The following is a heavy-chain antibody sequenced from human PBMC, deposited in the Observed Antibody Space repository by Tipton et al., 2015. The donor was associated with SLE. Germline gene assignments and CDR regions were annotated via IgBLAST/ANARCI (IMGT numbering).Heavy chain of an antibody. CDR2: LYHTGTT. CDR1: GGSISSYY. CDR3: ARRRYCGGAKCYYFDY. V-gene: IGHV4-59*08. D-gene: IGHD2-21*01. J-gene: IGHJ4*02. Sequence: TLSLTCTVSGGSISSYYWSWIRQSPGKGLEWTGSLYHTGTTYYNPSLRSRVTISVDTSKNQFSLKLTSVTAADTAVYYCARRRYCGGAKCYYFDYWGQGMLVTVSP.